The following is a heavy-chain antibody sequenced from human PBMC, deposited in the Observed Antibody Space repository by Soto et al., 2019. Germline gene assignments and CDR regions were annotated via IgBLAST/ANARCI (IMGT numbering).Heavy chain of an antibody. CDR1: GYTFTSYG. D-gene: IGHD2-2*01. J-gene: IGHJ6*02. V-gene: IGHV1-18*01. Sequence: ASVKVSCKASGYTFTSYGISWVRQAPGQGLEWMGWISAYNGNTNYAQKLQGRVTMTTDTSTSTAYMELRSLRSDDTAMYYCASSPRGYCSSTSCRELGNYYGMDVWGQGTTVTVSS. CDR2: ISAYNGNT. CDR3: ASSPRGYCSSTSCRELGNYYGMDV.